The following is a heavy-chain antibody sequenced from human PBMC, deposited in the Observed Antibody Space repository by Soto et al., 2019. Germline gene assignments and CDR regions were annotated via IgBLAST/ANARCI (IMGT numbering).Heavy chain of an antibody. CDR2: IIPIFGTA. CDR1: GGTFSSYA. D-gene: IGHD2-15*01. Sequence: QVQLVQSGAEVKKPGSSVKVSCKASGGTFSSYAISWVRQAPGQGLEWMGGIIPIFGTANYAQKFQGRVTITADESTSTAYMELSSLRSEDTAVYYCARDHGRVGYCSGGSCYDSDYYYYGMDVWGQGTTVTVSS. CDR3: ARDHGRVGYCSGGSCYDSDYYYYGMDV. J-gene: IGHJ6*02. V-gene: IGHV1-69*01.